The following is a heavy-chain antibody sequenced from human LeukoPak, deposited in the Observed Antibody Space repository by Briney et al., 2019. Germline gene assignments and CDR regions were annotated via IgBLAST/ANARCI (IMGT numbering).Heavy chain of an antibody. J-gene: IGHJ4*02. CDR2: IDPSDSYT. CDR3: ARQSRDGSKTRGYFFDY. Sequence: GESLKISCKGSGYSFTSYWIIWVRQMPGKGLEWMGRIDPSDSYTNYSPSFQGHVTISADKSISTAYLQWSSLKASDTAMYYCARQSRDGSKTRGYFFDYWGQGTLVTVSS. D-gene: IGHD3-10*01. V-gene: IGHV5-10-1*01. CDR1: GYSFTSYW.